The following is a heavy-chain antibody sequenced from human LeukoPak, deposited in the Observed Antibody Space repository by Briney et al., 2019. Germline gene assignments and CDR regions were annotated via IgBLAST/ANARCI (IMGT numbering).Heavy chain of an antibody. D-gene: IGHD6-19*01. CDR2: ISVNNGNT. V-gene: IGHV1-18*04. J-gene: IGHJ6*03. Sequence: ASVRVSCKASGYTFTDYFIHWVRQAPGQGLEWMGWISVNNGNTNYAEKFQGRVTITTDTSTTTAYMELRSLRSDDTAVYYCGTSRESSGWPNYYYHYMDVWGKGTTVTVSS. CDR3: GTSRESSGWPNYYYHYMDV. CDR1: GYTFTDYF.